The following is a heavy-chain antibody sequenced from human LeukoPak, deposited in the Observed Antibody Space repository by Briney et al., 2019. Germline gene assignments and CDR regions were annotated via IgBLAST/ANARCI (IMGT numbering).Heavy chain of an antibody. J-gene: IGHJ4*02. CDR1: GGSFSGYY. CDR3: ARVPRGGRPGVDY. CDR2: INHSGST. V-gene: IGHV4-34*01. Sequence: SETLSLTCAVYGGSFSGYYWSWIRQPPGKGLEWIGEINHSGSTNYNPSLKSRVTISVDTSKNQFSLKLSSVTAADTAVYYCARVPRGGRPGVDYWGQGTLVTVSS. D-gene: IGHD1-14*01.